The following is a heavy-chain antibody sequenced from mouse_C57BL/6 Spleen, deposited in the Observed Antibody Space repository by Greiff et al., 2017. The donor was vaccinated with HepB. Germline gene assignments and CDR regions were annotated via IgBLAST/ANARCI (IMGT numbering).Heavy chain of an antibody. CDR3: ASSPYYVGDWFAY. Sequence: EVKLMESGGGLVKPGGSLKLSCAASGFTFSSYTMSWVRQTPEKRLEWVATISGGGGNTYYPDSVKGRFTISRDNAKNTLYLQMSSLRSEDTALYYCASSPYYVGDWFAYWGQGTLVTVSA. D-gene: IGHD1-1*01. CDR1: GFTFSSYT. J-gene: IGHJ3*01. CDR2: ISGGGGNT. V-gene: IGHV5-9*01.